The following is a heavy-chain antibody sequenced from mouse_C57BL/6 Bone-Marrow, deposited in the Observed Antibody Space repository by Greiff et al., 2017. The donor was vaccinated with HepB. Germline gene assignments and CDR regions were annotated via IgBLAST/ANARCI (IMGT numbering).Heavy chain of an antibody. CDR1: GYTFTDYY. J-gene: IGHJ4*01. Sequence: VQRVESGPELVKPGASVKISCKASGYTFTDYYINWVKQRPGQGLEWIGWVFPGSGSTYYNEKFKGKATLTVDKSSSTAYMLLSSLTSEDSAVYFCARLRGYYYAMDYWGQGTSVTVSS. D-gene: IGHD2-4*01. V-gene: IGHV1-75*01. CDR2: VFPGSGST. CDR3: ARLRGYYYAMDY.